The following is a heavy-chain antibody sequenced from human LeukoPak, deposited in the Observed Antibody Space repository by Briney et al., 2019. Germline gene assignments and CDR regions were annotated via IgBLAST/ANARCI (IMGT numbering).Heavy chain of an antibody. J-gene: IGHJ4*02. CDR3: ARDYRGSGWPPPLDY. CDR1: GFTFSSRDW. CDR2: IKQDGSEK. V-gene: IGHV3-7*01. Sequence: GGSLRLSCVASGFTFSSRDWMTWVRQAPGKGLEWVANIKQDGSEKNYVDSVKGRFTISRDNAKNSVDLQMNSLRVEDTAVYYCARDYRGSGWPPPLDYWGQGTLVTVSS. D-gene: IGHD6-19*01.